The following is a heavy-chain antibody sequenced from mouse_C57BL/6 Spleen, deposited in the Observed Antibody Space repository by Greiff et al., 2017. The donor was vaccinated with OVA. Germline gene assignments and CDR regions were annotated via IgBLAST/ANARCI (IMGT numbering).Heavy chain of an antibody. D-gene: IGHD2-1*01. J-gene: IGHJ4*01. CDR2: ILPGSGST. V-gene: IGHV1-9*01. Sequence: VQLQQSGAELMKPGASVKLSCKATGYTFTGYWIEWVKQRPGHGLEWIGAILPGSGSTNYHEKFKGKATFTEDTAPNTAYMQLSSLTTEDSAIYYCARVDYGNYGQNAMDYWGQGTSVTVSS. CDR3: ARVDYGNYGQNAMDY. CDR1: GYTFTGYW.